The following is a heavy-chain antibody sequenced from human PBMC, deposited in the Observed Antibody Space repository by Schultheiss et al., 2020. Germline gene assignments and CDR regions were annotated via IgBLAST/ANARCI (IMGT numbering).Heavy chain of an antibody. CDR3: TTDPLWFGEIASSPQYYYYYYGMDV. J-gene: IGHJ6*02. CDR2: ISYDGSNK. D-gene: IGHD3-10*01. V-gene: IGHV3-30-3*01. Sequence: WGSLRLSGAGSGFIFSNAWMHWVCQAPGKGLEWVAVISYDGSNKYYADSVKGRFTISRDNSQNTLYLQVNSLRAEDTAVYYCTTDPLWFGEIASSPQYYYYYYGMDVWGQGTTVTVSS. CDR1: GFIFSNAW.